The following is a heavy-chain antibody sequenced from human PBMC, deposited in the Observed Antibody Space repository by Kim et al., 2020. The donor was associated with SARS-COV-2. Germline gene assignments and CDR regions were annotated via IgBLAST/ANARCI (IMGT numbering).Heavy chain of an antibody. D-gene: IGHD2-21*02. CDR2: ISYDGSNK. CDR3: ARVDGGNSGYYYYGMDV. Sequence: GGSLRLSCAASGFTFSSYAMHWVRQAPGKGLEWVAVISYDGSNKYYADSVKGRFTISRDNSKNTLYLQMNSLRAEDTAVYYCARVDGGNSGYYYYGMDVWGQGTTVTVSS. CDR1: GFTFSSYA. J-gene: IGHJ6*02. V-gene: IGHV3-30-3*01.